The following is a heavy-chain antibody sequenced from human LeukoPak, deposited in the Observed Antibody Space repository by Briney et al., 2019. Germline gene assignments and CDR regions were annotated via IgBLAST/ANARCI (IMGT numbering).Heavy chain of an antibody. J-gene: IGHJ4*02. V-gene: IGHV4-59*01. CDR3: AREIYGSGSYFDY. D-gene: IGHD3-10*01. Sequence: NSSETLSLTCTVSGGSISSYYWSWIRQPPGKGLEWIGYIYYSGSTNYNPSLKSRVTISVDTSKNQFSLKLSSVTAADTAVYYCAREIYGSGSYFDYWGQGTLVTVSS. CDR2: IYYSGST. CDR1: GGSISSYY.